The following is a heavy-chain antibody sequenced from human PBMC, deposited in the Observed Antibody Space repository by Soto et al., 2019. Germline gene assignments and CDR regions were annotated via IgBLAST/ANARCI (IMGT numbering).Heavy chain of an antibody. Sequence: GGSLRLSCAASGFTFSSYWMHWVRQAPGKGLEWVGFIRSKAYGGTTEYAASVKGRFTISRDDSKSIAYLQMNSLKTEDTAVYYCTSGDTYYYYGMDVWGQGTTVTAP. CDR2: IRSKAYGGTT. J-gene: IGHJ6*02. CDR3: TSGDTYYYYGMDV. D-gene: IGHD2-21*01. CDR1: GFTFSSYW. V-gene: IGHV3-49*04.